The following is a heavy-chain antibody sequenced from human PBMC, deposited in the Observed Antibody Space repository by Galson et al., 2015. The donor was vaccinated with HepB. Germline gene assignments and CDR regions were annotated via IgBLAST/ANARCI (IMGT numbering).Heavy chain of an antibody. Sequence: SLRLSCAASGFTFSSRVMNWVRQAPGKGLQWVSSINGNSDRTYYADSVKGRFTISRDNSKNTLYLQMDSLGADDTAVYYCARSPSGTWSVFDYWGQGTLVTVSS. V-gene: IGHV3-23*01. J-gene: IGHJ4*02. D-gene: IGHD6-13*01. CDR2: INGNSDRT. CDR1: GFTFSSRV. CDR3: ARSPSGTWSVFDY.